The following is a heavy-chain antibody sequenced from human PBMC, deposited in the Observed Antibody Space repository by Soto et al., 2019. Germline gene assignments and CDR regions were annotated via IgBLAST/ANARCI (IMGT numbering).Heavy chain of an antibody. CDR3: AKDIKELAAAGIGFDY. Sequence: EVQLVESGGGLVQPGRSLRLSCAASGFTFDDYAMHWVRQAPGKGLEWVSGISWNSGSIGYADSVKGRFTISRDNAKNSLYLQMNSLRAEDTALYYCAKDIKELAAAGIGFDYWGQGTLVTVSS. CDR1: GFTFDDYA. CDR2: ISWNSGSI. D-gene: IGHD6-13*01. J-gene: IGHJ4*02. V-gene: IGHV3-9*01.